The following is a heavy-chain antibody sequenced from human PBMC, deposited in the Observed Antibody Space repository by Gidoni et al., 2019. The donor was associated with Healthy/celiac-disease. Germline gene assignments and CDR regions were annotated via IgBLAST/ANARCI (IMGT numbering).Heavy chain of an antibody. J-gene: IGHJ4*02. CDR3: ATLPSHSGSYQYYFDN. D-gene: IGHD1-26*01. CDR1: GDTRTKFS. Sequence: QVQLVQSGAEVKKPGASVKVSCKVSGDTRTKFSMHWVRQAPGKGLEWMGGFDLEDRETIYAQKFQGRVTMTEDTSTDTAYMDLSSLRSEDTAVYYCATLPSHSGSYQYYFDNWGQGTLVTVSS. CDR2: FDLEDRET. V-gene: IGHV1-24*01.